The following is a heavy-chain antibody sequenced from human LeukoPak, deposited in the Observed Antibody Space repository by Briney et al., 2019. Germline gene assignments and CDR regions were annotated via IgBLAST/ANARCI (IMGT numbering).Heavy chain of an antibody. CDR3: ASRPSGDYPYFDF. CDR1: GFSVSNKY. Sequence: PGGSLRLSCAASGFSVSNKYMSWVRQAPGKGLECVSVIYSGGSTSYADSVKGRFIISRDTSKNTLYLQMNSLRAEDTAMYYCASRPSGDYPYFDFWGQGTLVTVSS. V-gene: IGHV3-53*01. CDR2: IYSGGST. J-gene: IGHJ4*02. D-gene: IGHD7-27*01.